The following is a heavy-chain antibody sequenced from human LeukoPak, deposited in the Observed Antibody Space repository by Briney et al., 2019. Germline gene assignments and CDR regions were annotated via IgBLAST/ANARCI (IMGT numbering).Heavy chain of an antibody. V-gene: IGHV1-18*04. D-gene: IGHD3-10*01. Sequence: ASVKVSCKASGYTITGYYMHWVRQAPGQGLEWMGWISAYNGNTNYAQKLQGRVTMTTDTSTSTAYMELRSLRSDDTAVYYCARDLVRGAPSGYWGQGTLVTVSS. CDR1: GYTITGYY. CDR3: ARDLVRGAPSGY. CDR2: ISAYNGNT. J-gene: IGHJ4*02.